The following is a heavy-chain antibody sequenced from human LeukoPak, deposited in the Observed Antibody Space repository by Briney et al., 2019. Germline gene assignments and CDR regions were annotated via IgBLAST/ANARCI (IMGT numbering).Heavy chain of an antibody. J-gene: IGHJ4*02. Sequence: SETLSLTCTVSGGSISSYYWSWIRQPPGKGLEWIGYIYYSGTTNYNPSLKSRVTISVDTSKNQFSPKLSSVTAADTAVYYCAKGVYIAAAQYGYWGQGTLVTVSS. CDR2: IYYSGTT. CDR1: GGSISSYY. V-gene: IGHV4-59*01. CDR3: AKGVYIAAAQYGY. D-gene: IGHD6-13*01.